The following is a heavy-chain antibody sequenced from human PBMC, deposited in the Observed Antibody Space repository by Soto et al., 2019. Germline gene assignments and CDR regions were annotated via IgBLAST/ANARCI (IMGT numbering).Heavy chain of an antibody. D-gene: IGHD2-2*01. V-gene: IGHV4-59*01. CDR1: GGSISSYY. CDR2: IYYSGST. CDR3: ARGRWFDCSSTSCSHYYYYGMDV. Sequence: SETLSLTCTVSGGSISSYYWSWIRQPPGKGLEWIGYIYYSGSTNYNPSLKSRVTISVDTSKNQFSLKLSSVTAADTAVYYCARGRWFDCSSTSCSHYYYYGMDVWGQGTTVTVSS. J-gene: IGHJ6*02.